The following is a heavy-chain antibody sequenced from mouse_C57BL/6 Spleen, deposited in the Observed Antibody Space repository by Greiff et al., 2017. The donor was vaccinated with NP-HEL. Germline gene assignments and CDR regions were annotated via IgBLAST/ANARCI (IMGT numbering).Heavy chain of an antibody. D-gene: IGHD2-2*01. J-gene: IGHJ2*01. V-gene: IGHV5-6*02. CDR3: ARQRSMVTTGGYFDY. Sequence: EVKLVESGGDLVKPGGSLKLSCAASGFTFSSYGMSWVRQTPDKRLEWVATISSGGSYTYYPASVQGRFTISRDNAKNTLYLQMSSLKAEDTAMYYCARQRSMVTTGGYFDYWGQGTTLTVSS. CDR1: GFTFSSYG. CDR2: ISSGGSYT.